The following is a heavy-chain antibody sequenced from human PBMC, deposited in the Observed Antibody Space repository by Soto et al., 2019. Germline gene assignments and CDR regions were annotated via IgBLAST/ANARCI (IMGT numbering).Heavy chain of an antibody. D-gene: IGHD3-3*01. CDR3: ARSSRFLEWLLSPKWFDP. J-gene: IGHJ5*02. V-gene: IGHV4-34*01. Sequence: SETLSLSCAVYGGSFSGYYWSWIRQPPGKGLEWIGEINHSGSTNYNPSLKSRVTISVDTSKNQFSLKLSSVTAADTAVYYCARSSRFLEWLLSPKWFDPWGQGTLVTVSS. CDR2: INHSGST. CDR1: GGSFSGYY.